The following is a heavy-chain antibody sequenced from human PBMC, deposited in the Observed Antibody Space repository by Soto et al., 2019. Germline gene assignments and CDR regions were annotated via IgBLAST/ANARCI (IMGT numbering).Heavy chain of an antibody. CDR3: ARITDYYYYYYMDV. CDR2: INHSGST. CDR1: GGSFSGYY. D-gene: IGHD1-20*01. J-gene: IGHJ6*03. V-gene: IGHV4-34*01. Sequence: PSETLSLTCAVYGGSFSGYYWSWIRQPPGKGLEWIGEINHSGSTNYNPSLKSRVTISVDTSKNQFSLKLSSVTAADTAVYYCARITDYYYYYYMDVWGKGTTVTVSS.